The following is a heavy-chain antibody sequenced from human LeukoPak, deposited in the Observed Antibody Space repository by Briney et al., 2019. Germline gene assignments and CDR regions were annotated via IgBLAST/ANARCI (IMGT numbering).Heavy chain of an antibody. Sequence: PGGSLRLSCAASGFTVSSNYISWVRQAPGKGLEWVSVIYSGGNTYYADSVKGRFTIPSDNSKNTLYLQMNSLRAEDTAVYYCAKTIVGVTNWFDPWGQGTLVTVSS. CDR1: GFTVSSNY. J-gene: IGHJ5*02. V-gene: IGHV3-53*01. D-gene: IGHD1-26*01. CDR3: AKTIVGVTNWFDP. CDR2: IYSGGNT.